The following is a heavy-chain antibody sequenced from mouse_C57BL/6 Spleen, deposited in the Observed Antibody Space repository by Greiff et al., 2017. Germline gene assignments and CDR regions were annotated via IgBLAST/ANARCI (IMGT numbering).Heavy chain of an antibody. CDR1: GFTFSGYY. Sequence: EVMLVESEGGLVQPGSSMKLSCTASGFTFSGYYMAWVRQVPEKGLEWVANINYDGSSTYYLDSLKSRFIISRDNAKNILYLQMSSLKSEDTATYYCARELRYYFDYWGQGTTLTVSS. V-gene: IGHV5-16*01. CDR2: INYDGSST. D-gene: IGHD1-1*01. CDR3: ARELRYYFDY. J-gene: IGHJ2*01.